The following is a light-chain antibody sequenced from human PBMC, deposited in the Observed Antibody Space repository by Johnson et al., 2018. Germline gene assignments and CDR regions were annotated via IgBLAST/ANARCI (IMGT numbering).Light chain of an antibody. V-gene: IGLV1-51*02. Sequence: QSVLTQPPSVSAAPGQKVTISCSGSSSNIGNNSVSWYQQLPGTAPKLLIYENNKRPSGIPDRFSGSTSGTSATLAITGLQPGDEDEYYCGTWGSSMSAGNVFGTGTKVTVL. J-gene: IGLJ1*01. CDR2: ENN. CDR3: GTWGSSMSAGNV. CDR1: SSNIGNNS.